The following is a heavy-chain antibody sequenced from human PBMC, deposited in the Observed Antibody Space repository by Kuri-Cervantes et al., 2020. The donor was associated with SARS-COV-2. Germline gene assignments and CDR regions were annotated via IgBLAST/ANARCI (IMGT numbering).Heavy chain of an antibody. V-gene: IGHV4-34*01. D-gene: IGHD6-6*01. J-gene: IGHJ6*02. CDR1: GGSFSGYY. CDR3: ARGGSSSDHYYYGMDV. CDR2: INHSGST. Sequence: GSLRLSCAVYGGSFSGYYWSWIRRPPGKGLEWIGEINHSGSTNYNPSLKSRVTISVDTSKNQFSLKLSSVTAADTAVYYCARGGSSSDHYYYGMDVWGQGTTVTVSS.